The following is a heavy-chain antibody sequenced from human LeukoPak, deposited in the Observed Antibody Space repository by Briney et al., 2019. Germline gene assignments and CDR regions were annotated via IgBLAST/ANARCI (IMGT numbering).Heavy chain of an antibody. CDR2: INPSGGSA. J-gene: IGHJ4*02. CDR1: GYTFTTYY. D-gene: IGHD7-27*01. Sequence: ASVNVSCKASGYTFTTYYIHWVRQAPGQGLEWMGMINPSGGSATYAQKFQYRVTMTTDTSTGTVYMDLRSLTSKGTAVYYCARAPNGGLPGGYWGQGTQVTVST. CDR3: ARAPNGGLPGGY. V-gene: IGHV1-46*01.